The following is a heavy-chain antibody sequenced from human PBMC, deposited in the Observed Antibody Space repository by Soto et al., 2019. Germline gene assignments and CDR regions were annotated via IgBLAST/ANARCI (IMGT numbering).Heavy chain of an antibody. D-gene: IGHD3-10*01. Sequence: SETLSLTCTVSGGPVSSGGHYWSWFRQHPGKGLEWIGYIYYTGRTDYNPSLKSRVIISLDTSKSQFSLKLSSVPAADTAVYYCARKLWFGENLWFDPWGQGTPVTVSS. CDR1: GGPVSSGGHY. J-gene: IGHJ5*02. CDR2: IYYTGRT. CDR3: ARKLWFGENLWFDP. V-gene: IGHV4-31*03.